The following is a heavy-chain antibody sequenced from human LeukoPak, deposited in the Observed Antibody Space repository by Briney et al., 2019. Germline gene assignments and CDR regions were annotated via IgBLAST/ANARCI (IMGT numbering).Heavy chain of an antibody. CDR1: GGSISSYF. CDR3: ARRYTSSWYFDY. V-gene: IGHV4-59*01. D-gene: IGHD6-13*01. J-gene: IGHJ4*02. CDR2: IYYSGST. Sequence: SETLSLTCTVSGGSISSYFWSWIRQPPGKGLEWIGYIYYSGSTNYNPSLKSRVTISVDTSKNQFSLKLSSVTAADAAVYYCARRYTSSWYFDYWGQGTLVTVSS.